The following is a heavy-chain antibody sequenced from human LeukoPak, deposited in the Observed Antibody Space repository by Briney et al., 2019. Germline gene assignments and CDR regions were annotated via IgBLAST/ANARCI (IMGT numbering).Heavy chain of an antibody. V-gene: IGHV4-59*11. D-gene: IGHD6-19*01. J-gene: IGHJ4*02. CDR2: ISYRGST. CDR1: GASISTHY. CDR3: TRDGGVAVTPLDFDF. Sequence: PSETLSLTCTVFGASISTHYWSWIRQSPGKGLEWIGYISYRGSTDYNPSLRSRVTLSVDTSTNQISLRLMSVTAADTAVYYCTRDGGVAVTPLDFDFWGQGTLVTVSP.